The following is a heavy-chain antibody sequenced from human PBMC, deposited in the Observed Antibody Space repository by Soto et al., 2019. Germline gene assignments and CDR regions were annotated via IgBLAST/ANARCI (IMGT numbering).Heavy chain of an antibody. D-gene: IGHD6-13*01. Sequence: TASGFTFSSYAMSWVRQAPGKGLEWVSAISGSGGSTYYADPVKGRFTISRDNSKNTLYLQMNSLRAEDTAVYYCAKGPIIAAAGLFDYWGQGTLVTVSS. J-gene: IGHJ4*02. V-gene: IGHV3-23*01. CDR2: ISGSGGST. CDR3: AKGPIIAAAGLFDY. CDR1: GFTFSSYA.